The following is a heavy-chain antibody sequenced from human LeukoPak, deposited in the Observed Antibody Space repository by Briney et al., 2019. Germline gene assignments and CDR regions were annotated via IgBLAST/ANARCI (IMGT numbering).Heavy chain of an antibody. CDR3: ARGDLPDYYDSSGYYQIDY. J-gene: IGHJ4*02. V-gene: IGHV1-18*01. Sequence: ASVKVSCKASGYTFTSYGISWVRQAPGQGLEWMGWISAYNGNTNYAQKLQGRVTMTTDTSTSTAYMELRSLRFDDTAVYYCARGDLPDYYDSSGYYQIDYWGQGTLVTVSS. CDR2: ISAYNGNT. D-gene: IGHD3-22*01. CDR1: GYTFTSYG.